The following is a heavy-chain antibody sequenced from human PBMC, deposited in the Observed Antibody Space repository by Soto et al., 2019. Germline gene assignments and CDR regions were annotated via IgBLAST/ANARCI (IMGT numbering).Heavy chain of an antibody. Sequence: PGGSLRLSCAASGFAFSSYAMSWVRQAPGKGLEWVSAISGSGGSTYYADSVKGRFTISRDNSKNTLYLQMNSLRAEDTAVYYCAKSHCSSTVFFVGSYDDYHMVVCGTASMVT. J-gene: IGHJ6*03. CDR3: AKSHCSSTVFFVGSYDDYHMVV. D-gene: IGHD2-2*01. CDR2: ISGSGGST. CDR1: GFAFSSYA. V-gene: IGHV3-23*01.